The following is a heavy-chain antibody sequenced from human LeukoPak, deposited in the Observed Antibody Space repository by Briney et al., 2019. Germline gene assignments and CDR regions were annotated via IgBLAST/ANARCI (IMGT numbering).Heavy chain of an antibody. V-gene: IGHV3-53*01. CDR3: ARGTSTWYEDC. CDR2: IYSGGST. Sequence: PGGSLRLSCAASGFTVSSNYMSWVRQAPGKGLEWVSVIYSGGSTYYADSVKGRFTISRDNSKNTLYLQMNSLRAEDTAVYYCARGTSTWYEDCWGQGTLVTVSS. D-gene: IGHD6-13*01. CDR1: GFTVSSNY. J-gene: IGHJ4*02.